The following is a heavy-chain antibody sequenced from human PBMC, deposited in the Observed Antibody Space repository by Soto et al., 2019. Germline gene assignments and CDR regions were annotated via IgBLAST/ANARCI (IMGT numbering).Heavy chain of an antibody. D-gene: IGHD3-10*01. V-gene: IGHV1-3*01. CDR2: INAGNGNT. J-gene: IGHJ6*02. CDR3: AREAYYYGSGPYYYGMDV. CDR1: GYTFTSYA. Sequence: GASVKVSCKASGYTFTSYAMHWVRHAPGQRLEWMGWINAGNGNTKYSQKFQGRVTITRDTSTSTAYMELSSLRSEDTAVYYCAREAYYYGSGPYYYGMDVWGQGTTVTVSS.